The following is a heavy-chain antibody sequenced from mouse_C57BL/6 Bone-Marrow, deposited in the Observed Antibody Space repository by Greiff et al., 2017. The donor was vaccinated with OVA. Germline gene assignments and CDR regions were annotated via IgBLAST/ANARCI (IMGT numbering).Heavy chain of an antibody. CDR1: GYTFTSYW. D-gene: IGHD2-3*01. J-gene: IGHJ2*01. V-gene: IGHV1-61*01. CDR3: ARWLLPYYFDY. CDR2: IYPSDSET. Sequence: QVQLKESGAELVRPGSSVKLSCKASGYTFTSYWMDWVKQRPGQGLEWIGNIYPSDSETHYNQKFKDKATLTVDKSSSTAYMQLSSLTSEDSAVYYCARWLLPYYFDYWGQGTTLTVSS.